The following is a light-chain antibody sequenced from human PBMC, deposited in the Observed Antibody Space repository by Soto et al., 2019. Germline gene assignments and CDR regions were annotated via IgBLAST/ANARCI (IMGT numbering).Light chain of an antibody. CDR1: QSISSSY. CDR3: QLYGGSHMFS. Sequence: EIVLTQSPGTLSLSTGEGAALSCRTSQSISSSYLAWYQQKPGQAPRLLIYAASSRATGIPDRFSGSGSGTDFTLTISRLEPEDFAVYYCQLYGGSHMFSFGQGTKVDIK. V-gene: IGKV3-20*01. J-gene: IGKJ2*01. CDR2: AAS.